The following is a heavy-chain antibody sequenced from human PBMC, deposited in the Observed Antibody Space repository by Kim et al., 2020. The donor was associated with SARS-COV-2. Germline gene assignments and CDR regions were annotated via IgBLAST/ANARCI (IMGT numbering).Heavy chain of an antibody. CDR3: TRDRIAVAGLNWFDP. Sequence: GGSLRLSCTASGFTFGDYAMSWVRQAPGKGLERVGFIRSKAYGGTTEYAASVNGRFTISRDDSKSNSYLQMNSLKTEDTAVYYCTRDRIAVAGLNWFDPWGQGTLVTVSS. CDR1: GFTFGDYA. D-gene: IGHD6-19*01. CDR2: IRSKAYGGTT. J-gene: IGHJ5*02. V-gene: IGHV3-49*04.